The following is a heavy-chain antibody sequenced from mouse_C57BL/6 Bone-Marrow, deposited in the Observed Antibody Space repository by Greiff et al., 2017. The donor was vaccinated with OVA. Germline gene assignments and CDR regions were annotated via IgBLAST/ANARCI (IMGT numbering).Heavy chain of an antibody. J-gene: IGHJ1*03. CDR1: GYSFTGYY. Sequence: VQLQQSGPELVKPGASVKMSCKASGYSFTGYYMHWVKHSSEKSLEWIGEINPSTGGTSYNQKFKGKVTLPVDKSSSTAYMQLQSLTSEDSVVSSCERPMVTTLSDVWGTGTAVTDSS. D-gene: IGHD2-2*01. V-gene: IGHV1-43*01. CDR2: INPSTGGT. CDR3: ERPMVTTLSDV.